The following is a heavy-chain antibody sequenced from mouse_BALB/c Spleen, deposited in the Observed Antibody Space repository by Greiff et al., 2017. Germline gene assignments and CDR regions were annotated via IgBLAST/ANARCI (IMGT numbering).Heavy chain of an antibody. J-gene: IGHJ1*01. Sequence: ELQRVASGGGLVQPKGSLKLSCAASGFTFNTYAMNWVRQAPGKGLEWVARIRSKSNNYATYYADSVKDRFTISRDDSQNMLYLQMNNVKTEDTAMYYCVRHSYGLYWYFDVWGGGKTDTVSS. CDR3: VRHSYGLYWYFDV. V-gene: IGHV10-1*02. CDR2: IRSKSNNYAT. D-gene: IGHD1-1*02. CDR1: GFTFNTYA.